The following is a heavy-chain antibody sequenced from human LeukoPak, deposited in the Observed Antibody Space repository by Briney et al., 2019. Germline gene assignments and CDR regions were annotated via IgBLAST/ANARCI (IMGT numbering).Heavy chain of an antibody. D-gene: IGHD3-22*01. J-gene: IGHJ4*02. CDR3: AKLEYYFDSTGYFDY. Sequence: GGSLRLSCEASGFTFSSYRMNWVRQGPGKGLEWVSSISSSSTYIYYADSVKGRFTISRDNAKNSLYLQMNSLRAEDTALYYCAKLEYYFDSTGYFDYWGQGTLVTVSS. CDR2: ISSSSTYI. CDR1: GFTFSSYR. V-gene: IGHV3-21*04.